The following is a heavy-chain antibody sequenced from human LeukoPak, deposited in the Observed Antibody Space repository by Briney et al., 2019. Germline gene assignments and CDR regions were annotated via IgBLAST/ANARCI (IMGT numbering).Heavy chain of an antibody. Sequence: PGGSLRLSCAASGFTFSSYGMHWVRQAPGKGLEWVAVIWYDGSNKYYADSVKGRFTISRDNSKNTLYLQMNSLRAEDTAVYYCARDPAVVPAAEFDYWGQGTLVAVSS. J-gene: IGHJ4*02. CDR2: IWYDGSNK. V-gene: IGHV3-33*01. D-gene: IGHD2-2*01. CDR1: GFTFSSYG. CDR3: ARDPAVVPAAEFDY.